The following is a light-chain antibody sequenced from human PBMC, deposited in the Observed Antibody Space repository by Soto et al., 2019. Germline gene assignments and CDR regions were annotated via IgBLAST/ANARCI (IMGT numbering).Light chain of an antibody. CDR2: KAS. CDR1: QSISSW. V-gene: IGKV1-5*03. CDR3: QQYNSYSPT. J-gene: IGKJ1*01. Sequence: DIQMTQSPSTLSASVGDRVNITCRASQSISSWLAWYQQKAGEAPKLLMYKASTLDSGVPSRFSGSGSGTEFTLTISGLQPGDSATYYCQQYNSYSPTFGQGTKVDIK.